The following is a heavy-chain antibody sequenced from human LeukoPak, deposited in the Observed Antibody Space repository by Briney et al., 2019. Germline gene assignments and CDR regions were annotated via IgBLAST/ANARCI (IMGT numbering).Heavy chain of an antibody. V-gene: IGHV4-39*01. CDR3: ARHVSSQRGGSLWTTTVTRQIKWFDP. Sequence: SETLSLTCTVSGGSISSSSYYWGWIRQPPGKGLEWIGTIYYSGSTYQNPSLESRVTISVDTSKNQFSLRLNSVTAADTAVYYCARHVSSQRGGSLWTTTVTRQIKWFDPWGQGTLVTVSS. J-gene: IGHJ5*02. CDR2: IYYSGST. CDR1: GGSISSSSYY. D-gene: IGHD4-17*01.